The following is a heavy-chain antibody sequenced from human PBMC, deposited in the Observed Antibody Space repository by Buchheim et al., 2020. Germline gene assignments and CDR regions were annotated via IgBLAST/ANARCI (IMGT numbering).Heavy chain of an antibody. CDR2: ISSSSSYT. CDR1: GFTFSDYY. D-gene: IGHD2-15*01. V-gene: IGHV3-11*06. CDR3: ARDRVVVAATPGGMDV. J-gene: IGHJ6*02. Sequence: QVQLVESGGGLVKPGGSLRLSCAASGFTFSDYYMSWIRQAPGKGLEWVSYISSSSSYTNYADSVKGRFTISRDKAKNTLYLQMNSLRAEDTAVYYCARDRVVVAATPGGMDVWGQGTT.